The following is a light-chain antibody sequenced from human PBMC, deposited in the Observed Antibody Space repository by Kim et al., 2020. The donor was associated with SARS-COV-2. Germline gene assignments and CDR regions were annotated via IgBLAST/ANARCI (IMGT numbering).Light chain of an antibody. CDR3: QVWDSSTWV. Sequence: SWAREQTARITCGGNNIVTKNGNWYQQKPGQAPVLVMYRDTNRPSGIPERFSGSNSGNTATLTISRAQAGDEADYYCQVWDSSTWVFGGGTQLTVL. CDR1: NIVTKN. J-gene: IGLJ3*02. CDR2: RDT. V-gene: IGLV3-9*01.